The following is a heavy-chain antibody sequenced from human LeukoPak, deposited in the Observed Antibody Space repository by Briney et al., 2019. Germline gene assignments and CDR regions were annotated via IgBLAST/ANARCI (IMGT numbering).Heavy chain of an antibody. J-gene: IGHJ4*02. CDR1: GGTFSSYA. D-gene: IGHD6-6*01. CDR2: INPHTGGT. CDR3: ARDIWPYSSSSQFDY. Sequence: ASVKVSCKASGGTFSSYAISWLRQAPGQGLEWMAWINPHTGGTKYAQKFQGRVTMTMDTSITTAYMELSRLRSDDTALYYCARDIWPYSSSSQFDYWGQGTLVTVSS. V-gene: IGHV1-2*02.